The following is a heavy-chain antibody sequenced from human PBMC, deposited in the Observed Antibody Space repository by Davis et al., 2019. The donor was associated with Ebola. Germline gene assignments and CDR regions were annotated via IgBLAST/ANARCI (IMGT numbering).Heavy chain of an antibody. Sequence: GGSLRLSCAASGFTVSSNYMSWVRQAPGKGLEWVSGINWNGGSTGYADSVKGRFTISRDNAKNSLYLQMNSLRAEDTAVYYCAREGDRYFDWFSYYYYYGMDVWGQGTTVTVSS. J-gene: IGHJ6*02. CDR1: GFTVSSNY. V-gene: IGHV3-20*04. CDR3: AREGDRYFDWFSYYYYYGMDV. D-gene: IGHD3-9*01. CDR2: INWNGGST.